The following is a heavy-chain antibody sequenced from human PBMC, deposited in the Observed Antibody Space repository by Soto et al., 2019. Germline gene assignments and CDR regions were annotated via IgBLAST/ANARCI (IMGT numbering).Heavy chain of an antibody. CDR3: ARDRDWNLDY. V-gene: IGHV1-18*01. Sequence: QIQLVQSEAEVKKPGASVKVSCKASGYTFSSFGFSWMLQAPGKGLEWMGRLYIDDTKYAQNFQGRVTMTTDTSTSTVYMELRILRSDDTAVYYCARDRDWNLDYWGQGTPVTVSS. CDR2: LYIDDT. J-gene: IGHJ4*02. CDR1: GYTFSSFG. D-gene: IGHD1-1*01.